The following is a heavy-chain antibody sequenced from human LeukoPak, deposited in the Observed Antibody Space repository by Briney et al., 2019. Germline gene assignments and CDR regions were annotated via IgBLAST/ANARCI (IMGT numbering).Heavy chain of an antibody. CDR3: ARVGYSGHVLEF. J-gene: IGHJ4*02. CDR2: INPNSGGT. Sequence: ASVKVSCKASGYTLTGYYMHWVRQAPGQGLEWMGWINPNSGGTNFAQKFQGRVTMTRDTSISTAYMELSRLRSDDTAVYFCARVGYSGHVLEFWGQGTLVTVSS. D-gene: IGHD5-12*01. V-gene: IGHV1-2*02. CDR1: GYTLTGYY.